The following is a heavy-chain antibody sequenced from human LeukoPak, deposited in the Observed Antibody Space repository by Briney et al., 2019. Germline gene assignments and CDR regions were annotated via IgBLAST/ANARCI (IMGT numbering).Heavy chain of an antibody. CDR1: GYSFTSYW. Sequence: GESLKISCKGSGYSFTSYWIGWVCQMPGKGLEWMGIIYPGDSDTRYSPSFQGQVTISADKSISTAYLQWSSLKASDTAMYYCARRSPEQADAFDIWGQGTMVTVSS. CDR2: IYPGDSDT. V-gene: IGHV5-51*01. D-gene: IGHD1/OR15-1a*01. J-gene: IGHJ3*02. CDR3: ARRSPEQADAFDI.